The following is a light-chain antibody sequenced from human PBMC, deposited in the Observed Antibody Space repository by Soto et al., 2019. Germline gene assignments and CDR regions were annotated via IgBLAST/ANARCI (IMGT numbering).Light chain of an antibody. J-gene: IGKJ3*01. Sequence: DIQMTQSPYTLSASVRDRVTITCRASQSVISWVAWYQQKPGKAPKLLISDASTLDTGVPSRFSGSGSETEFTLTISSLQPDDFATDYCQQDHRFFSFGPGTKVDVK. CDR1: QSVISW. V-gene: IGKV1-5*01. CDR2: DAS. CDR3: QQDHRFFS.